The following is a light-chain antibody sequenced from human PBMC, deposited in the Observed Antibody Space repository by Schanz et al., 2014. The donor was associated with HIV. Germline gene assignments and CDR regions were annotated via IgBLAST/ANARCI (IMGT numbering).Light chain of an antibody. Sequence: QSALTQPPSASGSPGQSVTISCTGTSNDVGGYNFVSWYQEHPGKAPKLLIYDVSNRPSGVSNRFSGSKSGNTASLTISGXXXXDEADYYCSSYTSSSTWVFGGGTKLTVL. J-gene: IGLJ3*02. CDR3: SSYTSSSTWV. CDR1: SNDVGGYNF. V-gene: IGLV2-14*03. CDR2: DVS.